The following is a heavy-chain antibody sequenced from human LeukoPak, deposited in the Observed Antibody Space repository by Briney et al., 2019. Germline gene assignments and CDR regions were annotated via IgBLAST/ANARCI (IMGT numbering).Heavy chain of an antibody. CDR3: ARADGYNSARPIDY. D-gene: IGHD5-24*01. Sequence: ASVKVSCKASGYSFNNYYMHWVRQAPGQGLEWMGIINPSGGSTSNAQKFQGRATMTRDMSTSTVYMELSSLRSEDTAVYYCARADGYNSARPIDYWGQGTLVTISS. J-gene: IGHJ4*02. CDR1: GYSFNNYY. V-gene: IGHV1-46*02. CDR2: INPSGGST.